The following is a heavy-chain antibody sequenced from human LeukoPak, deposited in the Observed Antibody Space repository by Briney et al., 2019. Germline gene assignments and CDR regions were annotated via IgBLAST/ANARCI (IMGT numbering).Heavy chain of an antibody. CDR3: ARVTSSWYGYYYYYYTDV. CDR2: ISSSGSTI. V-gene: IGHV3-48*04. Sequence: GGSLRLSCAASGFTFSSYSMNWVRQAPGKGLEWVSYISSSGSTIYYADSVKGRFTISRDNAKNSLYLQMNSLRAEDTAVYYCARVTSSWYGYYYYYYTDVWGKGTTVTVSS. J-gene: IGHJ6*03. D-gene: IGHD6-13*01. CDR1: GFTFSSYS.